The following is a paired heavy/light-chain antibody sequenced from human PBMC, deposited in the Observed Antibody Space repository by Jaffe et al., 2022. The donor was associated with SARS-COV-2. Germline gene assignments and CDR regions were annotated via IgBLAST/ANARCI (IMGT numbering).Heavy chain of an antibody. CDR2: FSYDEEETK. CDR1: GFTFGLHG. D-gene: IGHD3-10*01. CDR3: AKGNYYESGTYYILEN. Sequence: QVQLVESGGAVAQPGTSLRLSCAASGFTFGLHGMHWIRQAPGKGLEWVAVFSYDEEETKYYADSVKGRFTISRDNIKNTLFLQMDSLRPEDTAVYYCAKGNYYESGTYYILENWGQGTLVTVSS. J-gene: IGHJ4*02. V-gene: IGHV3-30*18.
Light chain of an antibody. CDR1: QSVFYSLENKDY. Sequence: IVMTQSPDSLALSLGERATINCKSSQSVFYSLENKDYLTWYQQIPGQPPKLLISWASIRESGVPERFSGSGSGTDFTLTISGLQAEDVAVYYCHQYYNTPPTFGQGTKVE. V-gene: IGKV4-1*01. CDR2: WAS. CDR3: HQYYNTPPT. J-gene: IGKJ1*01.